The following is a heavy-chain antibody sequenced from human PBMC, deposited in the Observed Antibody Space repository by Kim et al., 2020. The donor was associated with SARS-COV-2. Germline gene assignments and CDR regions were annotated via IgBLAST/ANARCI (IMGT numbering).Heavy chain of an antibody. CDR3: ARQSASRITIFGVVIRGSWFDP. CDR1: GGSISSSSYY. Sequence: SGTLSLTCTVSGGSISSSSYYWGWIRQPPGKGLEWIGSIYYRGSTYYNPSLKSRVTISVDTSKNQFSLKLSSVTAADTAVYYCARQSASRITIFGVVIRGSWFDPWGQGTLVTVSS. J-gene: IGHJ5*02. V-gene: IGHV4-39*01. D-gene: IGHD3-3*01. CDR2: IYYRGST.